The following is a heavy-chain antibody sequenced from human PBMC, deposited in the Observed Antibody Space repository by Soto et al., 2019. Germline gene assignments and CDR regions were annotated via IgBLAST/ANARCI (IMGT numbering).Heavy chain of an antibody. V-gene: IGHV4-39*01. CDR2: IYYSGNT. Sequence: SETLSLTCTVSGGSISSGGYYWSWIRQHPGKGLEWIGYIYYSGNTYYNPSLQSRVTISVDTSKNEFSLRLSSVTAADTAVYYCARLNGYCVSTNCHGYYGMDVWGQGTTVTVSS. CDR1: GGSISSGGYY. J-gene: IGHJ6*02. D-gene: IGHD2-2*03. CDR3: ARLNGYCVSTNCHGYYGMDV.